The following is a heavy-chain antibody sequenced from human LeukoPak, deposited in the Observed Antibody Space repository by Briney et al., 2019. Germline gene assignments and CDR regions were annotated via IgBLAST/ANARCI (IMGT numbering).Heavy chain of an antibody. CDR3: ARTPGMVVVKTFYCMDV. J-gene: IGHJ6*02. D-gene: IGHD3-22*01. CDR1: GYTFTSDG. Sequence: ASVKVSCKPSGYTFTSDGISWVRQAPGQGLEWMGWIGTYKGNTNYAQMFQGRVTMTTDTSTSTAYMELKNLGSDDTAVYYCARTPGMVVVKTFYCMDVWGQGTTVTVSS. V-gene: IGHV1-18*01. CDR2: IGTYKGNT.